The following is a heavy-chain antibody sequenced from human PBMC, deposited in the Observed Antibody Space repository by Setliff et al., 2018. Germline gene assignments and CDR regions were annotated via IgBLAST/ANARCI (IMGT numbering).Heavy chain of an antibody. J-gene: IGHJ3*02. Sequence: SETLSLTCAVSGYSISSGNYWGWIRQPPGKGLEWIGSIYYSGSTYYNPSLKSRVTISVDTSKNQFSLKLSSVTAADTAVYYCARDPLTTNRRRAFDIWGQGTMVTVSS. CDR3: ARDPLTTNRRRAFDI. CDR1: GYSISSGNY. D-gene: IGHD4-17*01. V-gene: IGHV4-38-2*02. CDR2: IYYSGST.